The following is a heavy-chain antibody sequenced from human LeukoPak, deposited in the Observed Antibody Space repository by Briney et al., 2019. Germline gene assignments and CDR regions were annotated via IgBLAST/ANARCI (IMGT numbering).Heavy chain of an antibody. CDR2: ISGSGGST. CDR3: AKDLRGYYYYMDV. J-gene: IGHJ6*03. Sequence: GGTLRLSCAASGFTFSSYGMSWVRQAPGKGLEWVSAISGSGGSTYYADSVKGRFTISRDNSKNTLYLQMNSLRAEDTAVYYCAKDLRGYYYYMDVWGKGTTVTIS. V-gene: IGHV3-23*01. CDR1: GFTFSSYG.